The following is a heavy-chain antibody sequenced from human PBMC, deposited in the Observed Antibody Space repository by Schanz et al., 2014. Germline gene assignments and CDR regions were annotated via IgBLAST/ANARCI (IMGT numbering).Heavy chain of an antibody. CDR1: GFTFGDYA. Sequence: EVHLLESGGGLVQPGGSLRLSCAASGFTFGDYAMTWVRQAPGKGLEWVSSFNDGGVNKYYADSVKGRFTISSDNSKSTLYLQMSSLRAEDTAVYYCAKSQGSSFDSWGQGTLVTVSS. J-gene: IGHJ4*02. V-gene: IGHV3-23*01. CDR2: FNDGGVNK. D-gene: IGHD6-13*01. CDR3: AKSQGSSFDS.